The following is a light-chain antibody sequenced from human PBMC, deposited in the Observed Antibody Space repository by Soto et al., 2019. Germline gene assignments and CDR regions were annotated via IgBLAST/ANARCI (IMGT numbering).Light chain of an antibody. J-gene: IGKJ1*01. CDR2: GAS. CDR3: QQHDSWPRT. CDR1: QSVSSSY. V-gene: IGKV3-20*01. Sequence: EIVLTQSPGTLSLSPGERATLSCRASQSVSSSYLAWYQQKPGQAPRLLIYGASSRATGIPDRFSGSGSGTEFTLTISSLQSEDFAVYYCQQHDSWPRTFGQGTKVDIK.